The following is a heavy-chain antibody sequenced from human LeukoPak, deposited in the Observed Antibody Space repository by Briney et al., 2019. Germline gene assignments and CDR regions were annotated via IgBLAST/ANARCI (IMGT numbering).Heavy chain of an antibody. Sequence: GGSLRLSCAASGLSVRSNYLTWVRQAPGKGLEWVSVIHTGGNAYYADSVKGRFIISRDNSKNTLYLQINNLRAEDTAVYYCASSNWNSANYYYAMDVWGQGTTVIVSS. CDR3: ASSNWNSANYYYAMDV. J-gene: IGHJ6*02. D-gene: IGHD1-7*01. V-gene: IGHV3-53*01. CDR1: GLSVRSNY. CDR2: IHTGGNA.